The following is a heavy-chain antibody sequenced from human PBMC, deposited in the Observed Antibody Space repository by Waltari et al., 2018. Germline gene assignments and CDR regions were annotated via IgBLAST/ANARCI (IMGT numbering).Heavy chain of an antibody. V-gene: IGHV4-59*01. CDR1: GGSISSYY. Sequence: QVQLQESGPGLVKPSETLSITCTVSGGSISSYYWSWIRQPPGKGLEWIGYIYYSGSTNYNPSLKSRVTISVDTSKNQFSLKLSSVTAADTAVYYCARSRLDEGAFDIWGQGTMVTVSS. D-gene: IGHD6-19*01. J-gene: IGHJ3*02. CDR3: ARSRLDEGAFDI. CDR2: IYYSGST.